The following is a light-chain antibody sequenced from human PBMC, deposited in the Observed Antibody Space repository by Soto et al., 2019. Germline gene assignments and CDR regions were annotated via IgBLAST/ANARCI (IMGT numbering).Light chain of an antibody. CDR2: AAS. Sequence: AIQMTQSPSSLSASVGDRVTITCRASQSIRSELGWYQQRPGKAPKLLIYAASSLQSGVPSRFSGGGSGTDFNLTISSLQPEYFATYYCQQHYNFPYTFGQGTKLDIK. V-gene: IGKV1-6*01. CDR1: QSIRSE. J-gene: IGKJ2*01. CDR3: QQHYNFPYT.